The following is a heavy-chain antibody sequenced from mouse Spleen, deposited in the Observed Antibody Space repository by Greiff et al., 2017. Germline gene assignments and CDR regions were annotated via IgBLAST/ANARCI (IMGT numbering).Heavy chain of an antibody. CDR2: INYDGSST. J-gene: IGHJ2*01. Sequence: EVQLVESEGGLVQPGSSMKLSCTASGFTFSDYYMAWVRQVPEKGLEWVANINYDGSSTYYLDSLKSRFIISRDNAKNILYLQMSSLKSEDTATYYCAREGTVVGTVGYYFDYWGQGTTLTVSS. CDR3: AREGTVVGTVGYYFDY. V-gene: IGHV5-16*01. CDR1: GFTFSDYY. D-gene: IGHD1-1*01.